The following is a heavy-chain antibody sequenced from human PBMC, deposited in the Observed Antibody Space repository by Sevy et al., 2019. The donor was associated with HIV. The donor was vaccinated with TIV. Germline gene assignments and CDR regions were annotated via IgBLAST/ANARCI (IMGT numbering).Heavy chain of an antibody. CDR3: ARSYSDYSNALAFDY. J-gene: IGHJ4*02. D-gene: IGHD4-4*01. V-gene: IGHV4-30-4*01. CDR1: GGSISSGDYN. CDR2: IYYSGLT. Sequence: SETLSLTCTVSGGSISSGDYNWNWIRQPPGKGLEWIGYIYYSGLTYYNPSLKSRITLSVDTSENQFSLTLSSVTAAETAVYYCARSYSDYSNALAFDYWGQGTLVTVSS.